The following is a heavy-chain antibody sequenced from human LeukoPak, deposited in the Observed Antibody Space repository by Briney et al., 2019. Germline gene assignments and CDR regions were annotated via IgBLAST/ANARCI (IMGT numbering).Heavy chain of an antibody. D-gene: IGHD3-16*01. CDR1: GFTFSSYA. CDR3: ARDGGMTIGAFDI. J-gene: IGHJ3*02. V-gene: IGHV3-30-3*01. Sequence: GGSLRLSCAASGFTFSSYAMHWVRQAPGKGLEWVAVISYDGSNKYYADSVKGRFTISRVNSKNTLYLQMNSLRAEDTAVYYCARDGGMTIGAFDIWGQGTMVTVSS. CDR2: ISYDGSNK.